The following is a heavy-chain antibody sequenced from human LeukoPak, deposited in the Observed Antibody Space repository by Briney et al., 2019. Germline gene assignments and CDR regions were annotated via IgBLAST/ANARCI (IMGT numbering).Heavy chain of an antibody. J-gene: IGHJ6*03. CDR1: GFTFSSYW. D-gene: IGHD6-13*01. V-gene: IGHV3-74*01. Sequence: PGGSLRLSCAASGFTFSSYWMHWVRQAPGKGLVWVSRINTDGSSTSYADSVKGRFTISRDNAKNTLYLQMNSLRAEDTAVYYCARGPIAAAGQYYYYYYMDVWGKGTTVTVSS. CDR2: INTDGSST. CDR3: ARGPIAAAGQYYYYYYMDV.